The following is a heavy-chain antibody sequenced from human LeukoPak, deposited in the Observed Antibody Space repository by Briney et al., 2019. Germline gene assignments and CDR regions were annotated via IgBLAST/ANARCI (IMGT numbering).Heavy chain of an antibody. V-gene: IGHV1-18*01. CDR2: ISAYNGNT. CDR3: ARGSGGGTPFDY. J-gene: IGHJ4*02. CDR1: GYTFTSYG. Sequence: GASVKVSCKASGYTFTSYGISWVRQAPGQGLEWMGWISAYNGNTNYAQKLQGRVTMTTDKSTSTAYLELRSLRADDAAVYYCARGSGGGTPFDYWGQGTLVTVSS. D-gene: IGHD1/OR15-1a*01.